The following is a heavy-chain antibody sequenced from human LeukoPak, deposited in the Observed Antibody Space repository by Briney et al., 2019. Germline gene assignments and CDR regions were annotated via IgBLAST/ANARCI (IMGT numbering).Heavy chain of an antibody. J-gene: IGHJ4*02. Sequence: GGSLRLSCAASGFTFSSYSMNWVRQAPGKGLEWVSSVSSSSSYIYYADSVKGRFTISRDNAKNSLYLQMNSLRAEDTAAYYCASEAAAGTGGQGTLVTVSS. CDR1: GFTFSSYS. V-gene: IGHV3-21*01. CDR3: ASEAAAGT. D-gene: IGHD6-13*01. CDR2: VSSSSSYI.